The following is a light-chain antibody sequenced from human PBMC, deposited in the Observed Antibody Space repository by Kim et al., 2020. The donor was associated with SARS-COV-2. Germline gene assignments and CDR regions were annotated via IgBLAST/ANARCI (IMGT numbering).Light chain of an antibody. J-gene: IGKJ1*01. Sequence: VSPGDEATLSCRASQSIRTNLAWYQQRPGQATRLLIHGASTRATGVPARFSGSGSGTDFILSIAYVQSDDVAIYYCQQYDDWPRTFGQGTKVDIK. CDR1: QSIRTN. CDR2: GAS. V-gene: IGKV3-15*01. CDR3: QQYDDWPRT.